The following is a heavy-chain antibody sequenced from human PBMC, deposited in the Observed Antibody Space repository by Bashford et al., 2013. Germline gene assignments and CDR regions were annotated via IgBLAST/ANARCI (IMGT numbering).Heavy chain of an antibody. V-gene: IGHV1-24*01. CDR2: FDPEDGET. CDR3: ARAWSCTSAGTCQNFDY. D-gene: IGHD2-15*01. Sequence: VASVKVSCKVSGYTLTEFIHALGATGYLEKGLEWMGGFDPEDGETIYAQKFQGRVTMTEDTSTDTAYMELSSLRSEDTAVYYCARAWSCTSAGTCQNFDYWGQGTLVTVSS. J-gene: IGHJ4*02. CDR1: GYTLTEFI.